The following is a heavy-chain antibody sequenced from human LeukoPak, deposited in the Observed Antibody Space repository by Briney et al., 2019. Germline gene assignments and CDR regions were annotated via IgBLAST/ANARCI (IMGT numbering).Heavy chain of an antibody. CDR2: ISWNGGST. CDR1: GFTFDDYG. Sequence: GGSLRLSCAASGFTFDDYGMRWVRQAPGKGLEWVSGISWNGGSTGYADSVKGRFTISRDNAKNSLYLQMNSLRAEDTALYYCARESNYYDSSGYVNYFDYWGQGTLVTVSS. V-gene: IGHV3-20*04. D-gene: IGHD3-22*01. J-gene: IGHJ4*02. CDR3: ARESNYYDSSGYVNYFDY.